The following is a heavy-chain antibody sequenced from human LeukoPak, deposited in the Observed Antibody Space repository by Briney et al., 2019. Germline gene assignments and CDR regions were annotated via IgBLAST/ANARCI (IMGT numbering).Heavy chain of an antibody. CDR3: ARGKGRWGHGYNYYFDY. Sequence: ASVKVSCKASGYTFTSYDMHWVRQAPGQGLEWMGTINPSGGSTNYAQKFQGRVTMTTDTSTSTVYMELSSLRSGDTAVYYCARGKGRWGHGYNYYFDYWGQGTLVTVSS. CDR2: INPSGGST. J-gene: IGHJ4*02. D-gene: IGHD5-24*01. V-gene: IGHV1-46*01. CDR1: GYTFTSYD.